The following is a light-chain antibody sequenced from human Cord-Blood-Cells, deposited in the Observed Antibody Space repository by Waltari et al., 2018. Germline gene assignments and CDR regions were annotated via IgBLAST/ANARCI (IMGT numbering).Light chain of an antibody. Sequence: QPALTQPASVSGSPGQSITISCTGTSSDVGGYTYVSWYQQHPGKAPKLMIYDVSKRPSGVSNRFSGSKSGNTASLTISGLQAEDEADYYCSSYTSSSTLVFGGGTKLTVL. V-gene: IGLV2-14*01. CDR1: SSDVGGYTY. CDR3: SSYTSSSTLV. CDR2: DVS. J-gene: IGLJ2*01.